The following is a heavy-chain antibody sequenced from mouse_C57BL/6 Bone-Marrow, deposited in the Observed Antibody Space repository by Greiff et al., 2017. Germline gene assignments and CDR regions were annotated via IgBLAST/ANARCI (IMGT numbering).Heavy chain of an antibody. Sequence: VQLQESGAELARPGASVKLSCKASGYTFTSYGISWVKQRTGQGLEWIGEIYPRSGNTYYNEKFKGKATLTADKSSSTAYMELRSLTSEDSAVYFCARGAYSFFYAMDYWGQGTSVTVSS. J-gene: IGHJ4*01. CDR3: ARGAYSFFYAMDY. D-gene: IGHD2-12*01. CDR1: GYTFTSYG. CDR2: IYPRSGNT. V-gene: IGHV1-81*01.